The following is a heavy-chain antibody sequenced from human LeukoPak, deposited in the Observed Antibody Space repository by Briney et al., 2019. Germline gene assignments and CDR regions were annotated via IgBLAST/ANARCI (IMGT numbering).Heavy chain of an antibody. D-gene: IGHD3-22*01. CDR2: ISYDGSNK. V-gene: IGHV3-30*03. CDR1: GFTFSSYG. Sequence: GGSLRLSCAASGFTFSSYGMHWVRQAPGKGLEWVAVISYDGSNKYYADSVKGRFTISRDNSKNTLYLQMNSLRAEDTAVYYCAREGYYYDSSGYYYFGYWGQGTLVTVSS. J-gene: IGHJ4*02. CDR3: AREGYYYDSSGYYYFGY.